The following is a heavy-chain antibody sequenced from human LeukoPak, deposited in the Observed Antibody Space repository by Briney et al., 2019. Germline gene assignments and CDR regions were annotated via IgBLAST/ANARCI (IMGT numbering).Heavy chain of an antibody. D-gene: IGHD3-22*01. Sequence: SETLSLTCTFSGGSISSSSYYWGWIRQPPVKGLEWLGSIYYIGSTYYNPSLKSRVTISVDTSENQFSLKLSSVTAADTAVYYCARLADPEWDYYDSSAPEYYFDYWGQGTLVTVSS. CDR3: ARLADPEWDYYDSSAPEYYFDY. CDR1: GGSISSSSYY. J-gene: IGHJ4*02. V-gene: IGHV4-39*01. CDR2: IYYIGST.